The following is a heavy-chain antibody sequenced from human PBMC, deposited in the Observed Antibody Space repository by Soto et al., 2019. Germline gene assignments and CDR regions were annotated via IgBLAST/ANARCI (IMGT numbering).Heavy chain of an antibody. CDR1: GGSFSGYY. J-gene: IGHJ5*02. CDR3: ARGRGRSWYTPNWFDP. V-gene: IGHV4-34*01. D-gene: IGHD6-13*01. CDR2: INHSGST. Sequence: PSETLSLTCAVYGGSFSGYYWSWIRQPPGKGLEWIGEINHSGSTNYNPSLKSRVTISVDTSKNQFSLKLSSVTAADSAVYYCARGRGRSWYTPNWFDPWGQGTLVTFSS.